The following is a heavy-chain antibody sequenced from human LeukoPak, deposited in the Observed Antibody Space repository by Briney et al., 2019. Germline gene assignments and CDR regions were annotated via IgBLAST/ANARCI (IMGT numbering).Heavy chain of an antibody. CDR2: IYSSGNT. Sequence: PSETLSLTCTVSNGSITSYFWTWIRQPAGKGLEWIGRIYSSGNTNYNPSLKSRVTMSLDTSKNQFSLKLSSVTAADTAMYYCARGYDSSWRYFDFWGQGTLVTVSS. CDR1: NGSITSYF. V-gene: IGHV4-4*07. CDR3: ARGYDSSWRYFDF. J-gene: IGHJ4*02. D-gene: IGHD6-13*01.